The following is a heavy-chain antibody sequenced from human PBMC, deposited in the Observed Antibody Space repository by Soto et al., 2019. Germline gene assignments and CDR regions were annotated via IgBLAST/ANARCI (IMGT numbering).Heavy chain of an antibody. V-gene: IGHV4-30-4*01. CDR2: IYYSGRA. J-gene: IGHJ4*02. CDR3: AGDRSNSPDYFDY. D-gene: IGHD6-6*01. Sequence: LSLTCTVSGGSISRDDYYWTWIRQPPGKGLEWIGYIYYSGRAKYNPSLESRITISIDTSKNHFSLKLSSVSAADTAVYYCAGDRSNSPDYFDYWGQGTLVTVSS. CDR1: GGSISRDDYY.